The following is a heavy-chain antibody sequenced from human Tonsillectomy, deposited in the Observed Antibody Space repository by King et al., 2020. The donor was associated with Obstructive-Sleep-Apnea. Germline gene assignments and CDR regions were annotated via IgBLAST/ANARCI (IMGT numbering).Heavy chain of an antibody. CDR2: IYDSGST. CDR3: ARDSGDCSSTSCYRAIDY. V-gene: IGHV4-31*03. J-gene: IGHJ4*02. D-gene: IGHD2-2*01. Sequence: QVQLQESGPGLVKPSQTLSLTCTVSGGSITSGGYYWSWIRQHPGKGLEWIGYIYDSGSTYYNPSLKSRVNKSLDTSKRQVSLNLRSVTAADTAVYYCARDSGDCSSTSCYRAIDYWGQGTLVTVSS. CDR1: GGSITSGGYY.